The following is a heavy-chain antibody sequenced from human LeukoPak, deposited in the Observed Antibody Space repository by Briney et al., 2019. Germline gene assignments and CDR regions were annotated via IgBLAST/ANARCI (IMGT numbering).Heavy chain of an antibody. Sequence: GASVKVSCKASGGTFSSYAISWVRQAPGQGLEWMGRIIPILGIANYAQKFQGRVTITADKSTSTAYMELSSLRSEDTAVYYCARILGIAAARGDYWGQGTLVTVSS. CDR3: ARILGIAAARGDY. CDR1: GGTFSSYA. D-gene: IGHD6-13*01. J-gene: IGHJ4*02. V-gene: IGHV1-69*04. CDR2: IIPILGIA.